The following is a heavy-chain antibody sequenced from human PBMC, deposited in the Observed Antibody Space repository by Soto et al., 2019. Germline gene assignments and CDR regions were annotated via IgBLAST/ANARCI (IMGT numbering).Heavy chain of an antibody. D-gene: IGHD2-15*01. Sequence: QVQLVQSGAEVKKPGSSVKVSCQASGGTFSSYAISWVRQAPGQGLEWMGGIIPIFGTANYAQKFQGRVTITADESTSTAYMELSSLRSEDTAVYYCAGGYCSGGSCYFGWVGYYYYGMDVWGQGTTVTVSS. V-gene: IGHV1-69*01. CDR2: IIPIFGTA. CDR3: AGGYCSGGSCYFGWVGYYYYGMDV. CDR1: GGTFSSYA. J-gene: IGHJ6*02.